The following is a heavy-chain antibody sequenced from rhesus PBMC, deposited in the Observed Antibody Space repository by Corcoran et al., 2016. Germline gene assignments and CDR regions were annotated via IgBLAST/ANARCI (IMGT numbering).Heavy chain of an antibody. CDR2: TYPNGATA. V-gene: IGHV4S9*01. CDR1: GASISGGCF. D-gene: IGHD3-16*01. Sequence: QVQLQESGPGLVRPSETLSLACAVSGASISGGCFWDWIRKPPGGGLEWGGNTYPNGATAYSNPSRASRVTISRAASQNQFFLHLASVTAADTALYFCARAVYTNPYYSYDYWGQGVLVTVSS. J-gene: IGHJ4*01. CDR3: ARAVYTNPYYSYDY.